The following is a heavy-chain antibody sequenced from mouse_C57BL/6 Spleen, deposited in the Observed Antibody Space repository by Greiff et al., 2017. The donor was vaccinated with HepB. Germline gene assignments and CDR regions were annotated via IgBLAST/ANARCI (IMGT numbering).Heavy chain of an antibody. D-gene: IGHD3-3*01. CDR3: ARRGTGYFDY. Sequence: VQLQQPGAELVMPGASVKLSCKASGYTFTSYWMHWVKQRPGQGLEWIGEIDPSDSYTNYNQKFKGKSTLTVDKSSSTAYMQLSSLTYEDSAVYYWARRGTGYFDYWGQGTTLTVSS. V-gene: IGHV1-69*01. CDR1: GYTFTSYW. J-gene: IGHJ2*01. CDR2: IDPSDSYT.